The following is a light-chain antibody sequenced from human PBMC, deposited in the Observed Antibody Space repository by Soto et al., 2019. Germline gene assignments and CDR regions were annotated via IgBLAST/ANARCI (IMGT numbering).Light chain of an antibody. CDR2: EVS. CDR1: SSDVGGYNY. J-gene: IGLJ1*01. V-gene: IGLV2-8*01. CDR3: SSYAGTFYV. Sequence: LTQPPSASGSPGQSVTISCTGTSSDVGGYNYVSWYQQHPGKAPKLMIYEVSKRPSGVPDRFSGSKSGNTASLTVSGLQAEDEADYYCSSYAGTFYVFGTGTKVTVL.